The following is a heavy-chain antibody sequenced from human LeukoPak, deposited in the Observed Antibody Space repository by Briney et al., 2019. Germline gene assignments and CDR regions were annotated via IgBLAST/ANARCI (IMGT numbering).Heavy chain of an antibody. V-gene: IGHV3-21*01. CDR2: ISSSSSYI. CDR3: AKIPSPHNSDDY. J-gene: IGHJ4*02. Sequence: GGSLRLSCAASGFTFSSYSMNWVRQAPGKGLEWVSSISSSSSYIYYADSVKGRFTISRDNSKNTLYLQMNSLRAEDTAVYYCAKIPSPHNSDDYWGQGTLVSVSS. CDR1: GFTFSSYS. D-gene: IGHD4-23*01.